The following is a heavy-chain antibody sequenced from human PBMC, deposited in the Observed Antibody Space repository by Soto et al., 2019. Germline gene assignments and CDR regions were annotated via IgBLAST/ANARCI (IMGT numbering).Heavy chain of an antibody. V-gene: IGHV4-39*01. CDR2: IYYSGST. CDR1: GGSISSSSYY. J-gene: IGHJ4*02. CDR3: ARHTPSYYDSSGYPYNFDY. Sequence: SETLSLTCTVSGGSISSSSYYWGWIRQPPGKGLEWIGSIYYSGSTYYNPSLKSRVTISVDTSKNQFSLKLSAVTAADTAVYYCARHTPSYYDSSGYPYNFDYWGQGTLATVSS. D-gene: IGHD3-22*01.